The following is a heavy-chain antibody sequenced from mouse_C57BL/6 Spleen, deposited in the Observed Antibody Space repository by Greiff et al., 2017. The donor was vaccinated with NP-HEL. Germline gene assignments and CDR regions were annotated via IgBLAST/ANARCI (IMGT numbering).Heavy chain of an antibody. Sequence: EVHLVESGGGLVKPGGSLKLSCAASGFTFSDYGMHWVRQAPEKGLDWVAYISSGSSTIYYADTVKGRFTISRDNAKNTLFLQMTSLRSEDTAMYYCADYYGSSYPFAYWGQGTLVTVSA. D-gene: IGHD1-1*01. CDR3: ADYYGSSYPFAY. V-gene: IGHV5-17*01. CDR1: GFTFSDYG. CDR2: ISSGSSTI. J-gene: IGHJ3*01.